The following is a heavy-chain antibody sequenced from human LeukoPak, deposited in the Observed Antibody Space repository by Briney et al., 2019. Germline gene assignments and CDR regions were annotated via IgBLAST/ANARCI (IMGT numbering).Heavy chain of an antibody. Sequence: SETLSLTCTVSGGSISSSSYYWDWIRQPPGKRLEWIGSIYYSGSTYYNPSLKSRVTISVDTSKNQFSLKLNSVTAADTAVYYCAKHSRSGYSAYENAFDIWGQGTMVTVSS. CDR3: AKHSRSGYSAYENAFDI. CDR2: IYYSGST. CDR1: GGSISSSSYY. V-gene: IGHV4-39*01. J-gene: IGHJ3*02. D-gene: IGHD5-12*01.